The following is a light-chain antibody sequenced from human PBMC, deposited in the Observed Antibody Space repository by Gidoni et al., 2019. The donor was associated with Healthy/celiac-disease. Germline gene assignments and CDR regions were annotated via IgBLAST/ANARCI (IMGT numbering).Light chain of an antibody. CDR2: KAS. CDR1: QSISIW. J-gene: IGKJ4*01. Sequence: DIQMTQSPSTLSASVGDRVTITCRARQSISIWLDWYQQKPGKAPKLLIYKASSLESGVPSRFSGSGSGTEFTLTISSLQPDDFATYYCQQYNSYPLTFGGGTKVEIK. V-gene: IGKV1-5*03. CDR3: QQYNSYPLT.